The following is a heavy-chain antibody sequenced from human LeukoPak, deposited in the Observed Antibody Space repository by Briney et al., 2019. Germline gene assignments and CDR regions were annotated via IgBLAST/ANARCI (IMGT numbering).Heavy chain of an antibody. V-gene: IGHV4-34*01. CDR3: ARPVSGRSGGYYNY. D-gene: IGHD3-10*01. CDR2: INHSGST. CDR1: GGSFSGYY. Sequence: SETLSLTCAVYGGSFSGYYWSWIRQPPGKGLEWIGEINHSGSTNYNPSLKSRVTISVDTSKNQFSLKLSSVAAAGTAVYYWARPVSGRSGGYYNYWGQGTLVTVSS. J-gene: IGHJ4*02.